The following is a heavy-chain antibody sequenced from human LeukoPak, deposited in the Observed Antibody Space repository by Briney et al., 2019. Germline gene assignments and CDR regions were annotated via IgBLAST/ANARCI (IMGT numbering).Heavy chain of an antibody. V-gene: IGHV4-59*08. CDR1: GGSISSYY. CDR3: ARSTRRRGYCSSTSCYQAHYFDY. J-gene: IGHJ4*02. Sequence: SETLSLTCTVSGGSISSYYWSWIRQPPGKGLEWIGYIYYSGSTNYNPSLKSRVTISVDTSKNQFSLKLSSVTAADTAVYYCARSTRRRGYCSSTSCYQAHYFDYWGQGTLVTVSS. D-gene: IGHD2-2*01. CDR2: IYYSGST.